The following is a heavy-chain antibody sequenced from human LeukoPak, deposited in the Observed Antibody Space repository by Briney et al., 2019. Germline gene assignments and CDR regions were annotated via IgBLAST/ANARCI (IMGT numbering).Heavy chain of an antibody. CDR2: ISAYNGNT. Sequence: ASVKLSCKASVYTFTSYGISWVRQAPGQGREWVGWISAYNGNTNYAQKLQGRVTMTTDTSTSTAYMELRSLRSDDTAVYYCAREGIRYFDWLLKTYYYMDVWGKGTTVTVSS. D-gene: IGHD3-9*01. CDR1: VYTFTSYG. CDR3: AREGIRYFDWLLKTYYYMDV. J-gene: IGHJ6*03. V-gene: IGHV1-18*01.